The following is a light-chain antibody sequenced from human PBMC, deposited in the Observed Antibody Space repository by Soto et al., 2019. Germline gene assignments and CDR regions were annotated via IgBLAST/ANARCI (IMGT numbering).Light chain of an antibody. V-gene: IGLV1-51*01. CDR2: DND. Sequence: QSVLTQPPSVSAAPGQKVTLSFSGSSSNIGNNYVFWYQQLPGTAPKLLIYDNDKRPSGIPDRFSGSKSGTSATLGITGLQTGDEADYYCATWDRSLSVGVFGGGTKLTVL. CDR3: ATWDRSLSVGV. J-gene: IGLJ2*01. CDR1: SSNIGNNY.